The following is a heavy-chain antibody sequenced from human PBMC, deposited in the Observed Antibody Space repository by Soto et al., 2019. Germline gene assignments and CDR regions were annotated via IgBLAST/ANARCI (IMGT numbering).Heavy chain of an antibody. Sequence: GGSLRLSCAASGFTFSSYWMSWVRQAPGKGLEWVANIKQDGSEKYYVDSVKGRFTISRDNAKNSLYLQMNSLRAEDTAVYYCAKLGGEPIDYFDYWGQGTLVTVSS. CDR2: IKQDGSEK. V-gene: IGHV3-7*01. D-gene: IGHD7-27*01. J-gene: IGHJ4*02. CDR3: AKLGGEPIDYFDY. CDR1: GFTFSSYW.